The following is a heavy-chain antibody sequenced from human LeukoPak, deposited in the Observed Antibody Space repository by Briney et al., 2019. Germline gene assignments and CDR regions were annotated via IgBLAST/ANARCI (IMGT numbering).Heavy chain of an antibody. CDR3: ARDWRDYVWGSYCDY. D-gene: IGHD3-16*01. CDR1: GFTFSSYS. CDR2: ISSSSSYI. Sequence: PGGSLRLSCAASGFTFSSYSMNWVRQAPGKGLEWVSSISSSSSYIYYADSVKGRFTISRDNSKNTLYLQMNSLRAADTAMYYCARDWRDYVWGSYCDYWGQGTLVTVSS. J-gene: IGHJ4*02. V-gene: IGHV3-21*01.